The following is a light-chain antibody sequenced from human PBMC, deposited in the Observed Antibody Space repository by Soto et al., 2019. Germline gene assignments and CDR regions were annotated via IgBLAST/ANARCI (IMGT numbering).Light chain of an antibody. J-gene: IGKJ1*01. CDR2: GAS. Sequence: ILTQSPATLSLSPGERATLSCRASENVRTFVDWYQQKPGQAPRLLIYGASTRATGIPARFSGSGSGPDFTLTISRLEPEDFAVYYCQQYGGSPRTFGQGTRWIS. CDR3: QQYGGSPRT. CDR1: ENVRTF. V-gene: IGKV3-20*01.